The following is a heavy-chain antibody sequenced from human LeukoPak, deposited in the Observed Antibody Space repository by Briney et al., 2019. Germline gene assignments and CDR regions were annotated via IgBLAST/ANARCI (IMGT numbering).Heavy chain of an antibody. CDR3: AKVSLPHYDIGGFDY. J-gene: IGHJ4*02. CDR2: ISDNGGST. Sequence: GGSLRLSCAASGFTFSSYAMSWVRQAPGKGLEWVSGISDNGGSTYYADSVKGRFTISRDNSKNTLYLQMNSLRAEDTAVYYCAKVSLPHYDIGGFDYWGQGTLVTVSS. V-gene: IGHV3-23*01. D-gene: IGHD3-9*01. CDR1: GFTFSSYA.